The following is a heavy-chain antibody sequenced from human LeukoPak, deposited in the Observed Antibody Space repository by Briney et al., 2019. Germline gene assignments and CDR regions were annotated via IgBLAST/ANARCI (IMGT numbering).Heavy chain of an antibody. J-gene: IGHJ3*02. V-gene: IGHV3-21*01. Sequence: GGSLRLSCAASGFTFSSYSMNWVRQAPGKGLEWVSSISSSSSYIYYADSVKGRFTISRDNAKNSLYLQMNSLRAEDTAVYYCARDPYYYGSGGGAFDIWGQGTMVTVSS. D-gene: IGHD3-10*01. CDR3: ARDPYYYGSGGGAFDI. CDR2: ISSSSSYI. CDR1: GFTFSSYS.